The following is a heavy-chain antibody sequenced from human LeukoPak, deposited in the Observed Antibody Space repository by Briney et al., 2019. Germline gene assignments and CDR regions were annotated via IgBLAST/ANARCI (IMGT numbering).Heavy chain of an antibody. CDR3: ARRATYYYGSSNWFDP. CDR2: ISAYNGNT. CDR1: GYTFTSYG. V-gene: IGHV1-18*01. J-gene: IGHJ5*02. Sequence: GASVKVSCKASGYTFTSYGISWVPQAPGQGLEWMGWISAYNGNTNYAQKLQGRVTMTTDTSTSTAYMELRSLRSDDTAVYYCARRATYYYGSSNWFDPWGQGTLVTVSS. D-gene: IGHD3-10*01.